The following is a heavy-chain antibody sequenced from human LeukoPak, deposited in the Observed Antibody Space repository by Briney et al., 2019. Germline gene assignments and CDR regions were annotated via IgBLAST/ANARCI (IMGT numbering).Heavy chain of an antibody. CDR2: IRYDGSNK. V-gene: IGHV3-30*02. J-gene: IGHJ5*02. Sequence: PGGSLRLSGAASGFTFSSYGMHWVRQAPGKGLEWVAFIRYDGSNKYYADSVKGRFTISRDNSKNTLYLQMNSLRAEDTAVYYCAKDTTPPKAGFDPWGQGTLVTVSS. CDR1: GFTFSSYG. D-gene: IGHD1-14*01. CDR3: AKDTTPPKAGFDP.